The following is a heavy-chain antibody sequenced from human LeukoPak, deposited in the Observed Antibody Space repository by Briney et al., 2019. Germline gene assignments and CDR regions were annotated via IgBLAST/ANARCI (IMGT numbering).Heavy chain of an antibody. V-gene: IGHV4-59*01. Sequence: SETLSLTCTVSGGSISSYYWSWIRQPPGKGLEWIGYIYYSGSTNYSPSLKSRVTISVDTSKNQFSLKLSSVTAADTAVYYCARDAGQIAAAGAFDIWGQGTMVTVSS. CDR2: IYYSGST. CDR3: ARDAGQIAAAGAFDI. CDR1: GGSISSYY. D-gene: IGHD6-13*01. J-gene: IGHJ3*02.